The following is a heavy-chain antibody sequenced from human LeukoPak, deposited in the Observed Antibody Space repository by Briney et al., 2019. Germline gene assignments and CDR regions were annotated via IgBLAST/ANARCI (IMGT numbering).Heavy chain of an antibody. J-gene: IGHJ6*02. D-gene: IGHD2/OR15-2a*01. V-gene: IGHV4-31*03. CDR3: AGVGRTFSCMDA. CDR2: MYYSGST. Sequence: SETLSLTCTVSGGSISSGGYYWSWIRQHPGKGLEWIGFMYYSGSTYYNPSLKGRVTISVDTSKNQFTLKLSSVTAADTAVYYCAGVGRTFSCMDAWGQGTTVTVSS. CDR1: GGSISSGGYY.